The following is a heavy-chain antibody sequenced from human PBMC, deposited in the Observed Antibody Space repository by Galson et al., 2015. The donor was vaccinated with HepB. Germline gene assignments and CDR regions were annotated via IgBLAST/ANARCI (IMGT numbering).Heavy chain of an antibody. Sequence: SLRLSCAASGFTFSNYAMHWVRQGPGKGLEWVAVIWYDGSSKYYADSVKGQFTISRDNSKNTMYLQMNSLRAEDTAVYYCARDSVEMSKMYYFDDWGHGTLVTVSS. CDR2: IWYDGSSK. CDR3: ARDSVEMSKMYYFDD. D-gene: IGHD5-24*01. CDR1: GFTFSNYA. V-gene: IGHV3-33*08. J-gene: IGHJ4*01.